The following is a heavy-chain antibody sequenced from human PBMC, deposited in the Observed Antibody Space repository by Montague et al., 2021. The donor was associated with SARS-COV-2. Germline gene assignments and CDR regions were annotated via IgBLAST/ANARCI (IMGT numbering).Heavy chain of an antibody. J-gene: IGHJ4*02. D-gene: IGHD4-17*01. V-gene: IGHV3-48*02. Sequence: SLRLSCAASGFTFTNYAMNWVRQAPGKGLEWVSFISSSGTITYYTDSVWGRFTISRDNAKNSLSLHMNSLRDEDTAVYYCARDPRGDGDYFYDYWGQGTLVTVSS. CDR1: GFTFTNYA. CDR3: ARDPRGDGDYFYDY. CDR2: ISSSGTIT.